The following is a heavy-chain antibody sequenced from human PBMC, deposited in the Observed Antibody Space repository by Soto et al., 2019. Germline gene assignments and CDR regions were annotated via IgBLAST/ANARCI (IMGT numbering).Heavy chain of an antibody. CDR3: AKSSGYSYGSGHYYYGMDV. D-gene: IGHD5-18*01. V-gene: IGHV3-23*01. CDR2: ISGSGGST. Sequence: GGSLRLSCAASGFTFSSYAMSWVRQAPGKGLEWVSAISGSGGSTYYADSVKGRFTISRDNSKNTLYLQMNSLRAEDTAVYYCAKSSGYSYGSGHYYYGMDVWGQGTTVTRLL. J-gene: IGHJ6*02. CDR1: GFTFSSYA.